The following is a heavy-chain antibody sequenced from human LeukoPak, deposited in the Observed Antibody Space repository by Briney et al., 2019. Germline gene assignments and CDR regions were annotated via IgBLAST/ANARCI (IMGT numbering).Heavy chain of an antibody. Sequence: GGSLRPSCAASGFTFSSYWMSWVRQAPGKGLEWVANIKQDGSEKYYVDSVKGRFTISRDNAKNSLYLQMNSLRAEDTAVYYCARDSWLRLGEKGAFDIWGQGTMVTVSS. CDR3: ARDSWLRLGEKGAFDI. J-gene: IGHJ3*02. CDR1: GFTFSSYW. D-gene: IGHD3-16*01. V-gene: IGHV3-7*01. CDR2: IKQDGSEK.